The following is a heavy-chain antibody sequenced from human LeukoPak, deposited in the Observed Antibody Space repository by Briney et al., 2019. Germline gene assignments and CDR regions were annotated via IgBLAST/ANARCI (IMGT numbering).Heavy chain of an antibody. CDR2: INWNGGST. J-gene: IGHJ4*02. Sequence: PGGSLRLSCAASGFTFDDYGMSWVRQAPGKGLEWVSGINWNGGSTGYADSVMGRFTISRDNAKNSLYLQMNSLRAEDTALYHCARGKLYDSSGYQDYWGQGTLVTVSS. V-gene: IGHV3-20*01. CDR1: GFTFDDYG. CDR3: ARGKLYDSSGYQDY. D-gene: IGHD3-22*01.